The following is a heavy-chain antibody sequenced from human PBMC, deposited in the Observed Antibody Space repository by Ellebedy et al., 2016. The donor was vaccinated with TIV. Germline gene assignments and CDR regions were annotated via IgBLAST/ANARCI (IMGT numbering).Heavy chain of an antibody. CDR2: IIPIFGKA. CDR1: GGTFNSYG. V-gene: IGHV1-69*13. CDR3: AKCEDGYNSYYYYGMDV. Sequence: AASVKVSCKAYGGTFNSYGITWVRQAPGQGLEWIGEIIPIFGKANYAQKFQDRVTISADESTSTSYMELSSLRSADTAVYYCAKCEDGYNSYYYYGMDVWGQGTTVTVSS. J-gene: IGHJ6*02. D-gene: IGHD5-24*01.